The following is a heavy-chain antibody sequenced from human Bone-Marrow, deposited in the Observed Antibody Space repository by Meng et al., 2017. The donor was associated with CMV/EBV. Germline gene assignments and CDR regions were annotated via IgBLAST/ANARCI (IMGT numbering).Heavy chain of an antibody. CDR3: ARDPSYGYYDFWSGYSGMDV. D-gene: IGHD3-3*01. V-gene: IGHV3-74*01. Sequence: GESLKISCAASGFTFSSYWMHWVRQAPGKGLVWVSRINSDGSSTSYADSVKGRLTISRDNAKNTLYLQMNSLRAEDTAVYYCARDPSYGYYDFWSGYSGMDVWGQGTTVTVFS. J-gene: IGHJ6*01. CDR2: INSDGSST. CDR1: GFTFSSYW.